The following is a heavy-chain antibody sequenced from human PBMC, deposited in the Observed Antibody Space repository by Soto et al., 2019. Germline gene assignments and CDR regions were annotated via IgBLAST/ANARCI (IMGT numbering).Heavy chain of an antibody. V-gene: IGHV3-7*01. D-gene: IGHD5-12*01. CDR3: ARALRGYGGYAFDY. CDR1: GFTFNTYW. CDR2: MKQDGSEK. J-gene: IGHJ4*02. Sequence: EVQLVASGGGLVQPGGSLRLSCAASGFTFNTYWMTWVRQTPGKGLEWVANMKQDGSEKYYEDSVKGRFTISRDNAKNSLYLQMNSLRAEDTAVYYCARALRGYGGYAFDYWGQGTLVTVSS.